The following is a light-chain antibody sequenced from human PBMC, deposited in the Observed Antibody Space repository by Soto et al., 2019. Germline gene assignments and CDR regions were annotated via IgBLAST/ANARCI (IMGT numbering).Light chain of an antibody. CDR2: DIR. CDR1: SSDVGGYKY. V-gene: IGLV2-14*03. Sequence: QSALTQPASVSGSPGQSITISCTGTSSDVGGYKYISWYQQHPGKAPKLLIYDIRNRPSGVSDRLSGSKSGNTASLTISGLQAEDEADYYCSSYTSSSTRVFGSGTKVTVL. CDR3: SSYTSSSTRV. J-gene: IGLJ1*01.